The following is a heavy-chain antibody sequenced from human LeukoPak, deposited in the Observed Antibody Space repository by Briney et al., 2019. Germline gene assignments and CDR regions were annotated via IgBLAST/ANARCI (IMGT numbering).Heavy chain of an antibody. CDR3: ARDGDYYYYYMDV. CDR1: GFTFSDYY. CDR2: ISSSGSTI. Sequence: GGSLRLSCAASGFTFSDYYMSWIRQTPGKGLEWVSYISSSGSTIYYADSVKGRFTISRDNAKNSLYLQMNSLRAEDTAVYYCARDGDYYYYYMDVWGKGTTVTVSS. D-gene: IGHD4-17*01. V-gene: IGHV3-11*01. J-gene: IGHJ6*03.